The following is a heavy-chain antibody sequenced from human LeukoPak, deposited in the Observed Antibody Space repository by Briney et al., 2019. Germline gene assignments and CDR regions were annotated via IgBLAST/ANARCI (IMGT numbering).Heavy chain of an antibody. CDR3: ARASALPMYYYDSSGYPGDY. Sequence: ASVKVSCKASGYTFTGYYMHWVRQAPGQGLEWMGWINPNSGGTNYAQKFQGRVTMTRDTSISTAYMELSRLRSDDTAVYYCARASALPMYYYDSSGYPGDYWGQGTLVTVSP. V-gene: IGHV1-2*02. J-gene: IGHJ4*02. CDR1: GYTFTGYY. CDR2: INPNSGGT. D-gene: IGHD3-22*01.